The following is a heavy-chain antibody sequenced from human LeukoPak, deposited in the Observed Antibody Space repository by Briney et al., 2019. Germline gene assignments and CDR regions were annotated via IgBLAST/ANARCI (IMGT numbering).Heavy chain of an antibody. CDR3: ARDREGYCSGGTCTNFDY. V-gene: IGHV3-21*01. D-gene: IGHD2-15*01. Sequence: GGSLRLSCAASGFTFSPYNMNWVRQAPGKGLEWVSSISGSSSYIYYADSVKGRFTISRDNAKNSLYLQMNSLRAEDTAVYYCARDREGYCSGGTCTNFDYWGQGTLVTVSS. CDR1: GFTFSPYN. J-gene: IGHJ4*02. CDR2: ISGSSSYI.